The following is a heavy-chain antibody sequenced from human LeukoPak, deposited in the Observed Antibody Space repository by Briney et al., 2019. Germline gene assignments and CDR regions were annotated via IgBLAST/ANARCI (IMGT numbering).Heavy chain of an antibody. J-gene: IGHJ4*02. CDR2: ISSSSRTT. CDR3: AKDGSTVTLPADY. V-gene: IGHV3-48*01. D-gene: IGHD4-17*01. CDR1: AFSFSAYS. Sequence: GGSLRLSCAASAFSFSAYSMNWVRQAPGKGLEWVSYISSSSRTTYYADSVKGRFTISRDNAKNSLYLQMNSLRAEDTAVYYCAKDGSTVTLPADYWGQGTLVTVSS.